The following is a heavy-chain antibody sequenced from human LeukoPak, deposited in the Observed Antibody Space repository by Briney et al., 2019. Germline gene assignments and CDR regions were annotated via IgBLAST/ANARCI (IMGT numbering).Heavy chain of an antibody. Sequence: GGSLRLTCAASGFTFSSYAMHWVRQAPGKGLEYVSAISSNGGSTYYANSVKGRFTTSRDNSKNTLYLQMGSLRAEDMAVYYCAREGLPVGASYYYYYMDVWGKGTAVTISS. CDR1: GFTFSSYA. J-gene: IGHJ6*03. CDR3: AREGLPVGASYYYYYMDV. CDR2: ISSNGGST. V-gene: IGHV3-64*01. D-gene: IGHD1-26*01.